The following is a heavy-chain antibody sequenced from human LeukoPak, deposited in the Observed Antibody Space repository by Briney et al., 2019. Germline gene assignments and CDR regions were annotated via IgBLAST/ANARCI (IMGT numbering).Heavy chain of an antibody. J-gene: IGHJ4*02. CDR3: ARVPAKYSSSGFES. CDR2: IYYSGST. V-gene: IGHV4-31*03. Sequence: ASQTLSLTCTVSGGSISSGGYYWSWIRQHPGKGLEWIGYIYYSGSTYYYPSLKSRVTISVDTSKNQFSLKLSSVTAADTAVYYCARVPAKYSSSGFESWGQGTLVTVSS. D-gene: IGHD6-6*01. CDR1: GGSISSGGYY.